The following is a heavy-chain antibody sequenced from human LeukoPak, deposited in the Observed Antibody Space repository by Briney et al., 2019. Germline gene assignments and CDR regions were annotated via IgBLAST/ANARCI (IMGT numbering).Heavy chain of an antibody. CDR3: ARYGSGSYMKYYYYMDV. Sequence: SETLSLTCTVSGGSISSYYWSRIRQPAGKGLEWIGRIHTSGSTNYNPSLKSRVTMSVDTSKNQFSLKLSSVTAADTAVYYCARYGSGSYMKYYYYMDVWGKGTTVTISS. CDR1: GGSISSYY. CDR2: IHTSGST. V-gene: IGHV4-4*07. D-gene: IGHD3-10*01. J-gene: IGHJ6*03.